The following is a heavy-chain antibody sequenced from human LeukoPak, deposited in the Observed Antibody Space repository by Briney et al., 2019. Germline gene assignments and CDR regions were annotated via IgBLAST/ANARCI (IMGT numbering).Heavy chain of an antibody. J-gene: IGHJ4*02. CDR1: GGSISSGGYS. CDR3: ARERPTYYYGSGEIDY. D-gene: IGHD3-10*01. CDR2: IYHSGST. Sequence: PSETLSLTCAVSGGSISSGGYSWSWIRQPPGKGLEWIGYIYHSGSTYYNPSLKSRVTISVDRSKNQFSLKLSSVTAADTAVYYCARERPTYYYGSGEIDYWGQGALVTVSS. V-gene: IGHV4-30-2*01.